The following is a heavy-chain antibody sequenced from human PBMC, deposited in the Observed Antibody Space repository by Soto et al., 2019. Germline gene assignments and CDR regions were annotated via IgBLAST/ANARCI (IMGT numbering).Heavy chain of an antibody. V-gene: IGHV3-23*01. Sequence: EVQLLESGGGLVQPGGSLRLSCAASGFTFSSYAMSWVRQAAGKGLEWVSVITYSGDRTYYADSVKGRFTISRDNANNMLYLQMNGPRAEDTAVYYCAKELEYQQLWGYFDSWGQGNLVTVSS. CDR3: AKELEYQQLWGYFDS. CDR1: GFTFSSYA. J-gene: IGHJ4*02. CDR2: ITYSGDRT. D-gene: IGHD2-2*01.